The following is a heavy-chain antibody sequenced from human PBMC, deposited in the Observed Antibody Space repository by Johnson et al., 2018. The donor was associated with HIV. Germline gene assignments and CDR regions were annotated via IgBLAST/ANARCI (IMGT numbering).Heavy chain of an antibody. CDR1: GFTFTTYD. CDR3: TSYSSGWPGGACDI. Sequence: VQLVESGGGLVQPGGSLRLSCAASGFTFTTYDMHWVRQGTGKGLEWVGRIKSKTDGGTTDYAAPVKGRFTISRDDSKNTLYLQMNSLKTEDTAVYYCTSYSSGWPGGACDIWGQGTMVTVSS. J-gene: IGHJ3*02. V-gene: IGHV3-15*07. CDR2: IKSKTDGGTT. D-gene: IGHD6-19*01.